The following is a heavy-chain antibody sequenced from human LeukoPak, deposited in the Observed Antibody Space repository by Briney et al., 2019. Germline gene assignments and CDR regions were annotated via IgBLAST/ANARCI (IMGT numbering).Heavy chain of an antibody. J-gene: IGHJ4*02. CDR3: ARLVGDVTTWDC. D-gene: IGHD1-26*01. Sequence: GGSLRLSCAASGFTFSSHWMTWVRQAPGKGLEWVANIKEDGTRKNYMDSVKGRFTISRDNAKNSLYLQMSNLRAEDTAVYYCARLVGDVTTWDCWGQGTLVTVSS. CDR1: GFTFSSHW. CDR2: IKEDGTRK. V-gene: IGHV3-7*03.